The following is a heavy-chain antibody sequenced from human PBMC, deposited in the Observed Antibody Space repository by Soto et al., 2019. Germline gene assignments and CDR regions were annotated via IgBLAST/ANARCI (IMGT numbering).Heavy chain of an antibody. V-gene: IGHV3-7*03. D-gene: IGHD3-16*01. CDR2: INPDGSVG. Sequence: EVQLLGSGGGLVQPGGSLRLSGEASGFTFSTYWMNWVRQAPGMGLEWVANINPDGSVGTYVDSVKGRFTTSRDNAKNSLYLQMNSLRADDTAVYFCAGWGGHDYNYWGQGILVTVSS. CDR3: AGWGGHDYNY. CDR1: GFTFSTYW. J-gene: IGHJ4*02.